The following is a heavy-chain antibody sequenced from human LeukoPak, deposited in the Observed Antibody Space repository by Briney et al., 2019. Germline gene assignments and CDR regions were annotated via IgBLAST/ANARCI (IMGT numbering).Heavy chain of an antibody. J-gene: IGHJ3*01. CDR3: ARGFRAFDF. Sequence: TGGSLRLSCAASGFTFSSHTMNWVRQALGKGLEWVSSISSTSTSIYHADSVKGRFTISRDNTKNSLYLQMNSLRAEDTAVYYCARGFRAFDFWAQGTVVTVSS. CDR1: GFTFSSHT. CDR2: ISSTSTSI. V-gene: IGHV3-21*01.